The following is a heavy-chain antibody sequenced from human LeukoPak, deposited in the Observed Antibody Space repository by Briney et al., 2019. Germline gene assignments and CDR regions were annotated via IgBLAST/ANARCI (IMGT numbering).Heavy chain of an antibody. CDR3: AKVGQRVPAAIMDY. D-gene: IGHD2-2*01. Sequence: GGSLRLSCAASGFTFSSYGMHWVRQAPGKGLEWAAFIRYDGSNKYYADSVKGRFTISRDNSKNTLYLQMNSLRAEDTAVYYCAKVGQRVPAAIMDYWGQGTLVTVSS. CDR2: IRYDGSNK. J-gene: IGHJ4*02. V-gene: IGHV3-30*02. CDR1: GFTFSSYG.